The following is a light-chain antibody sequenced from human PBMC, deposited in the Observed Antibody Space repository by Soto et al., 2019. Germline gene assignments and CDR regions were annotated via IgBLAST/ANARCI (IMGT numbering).Light chain of an antibody. V-gene: IGKV1-27*01. J-gene: IGKJ3*01. CDR1: QGISNY. CDR2: AAS. CDR3: LNYNSGPLFT. Sequence: DIQMTQSPSSLSASVGDRVTITCRASQGISNYLAWYQQKPGKVPKLLIYAASTLQSGVPSRFSGSGSGTAVTLPISSLLPKDVATYYCLNYNSGPLFTFGPGTKVDIK.